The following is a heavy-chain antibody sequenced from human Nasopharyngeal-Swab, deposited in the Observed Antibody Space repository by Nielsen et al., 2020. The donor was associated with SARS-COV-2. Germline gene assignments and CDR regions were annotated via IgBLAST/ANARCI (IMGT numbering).Heavy chain of an antibody. Sequence: ASVKVSCKASGYTFISYYIHWVRQAPGEGLEWMGVISTNGGGERYAQKFQGRVTMTSDASTSTVYMELSSLRSEDTAVYYCARGIGYHEFWSGYFDYWGQGTLVTVSS. CDR1: GYTFISYY. CDR3: ARGIGYHEFWSGYFDY. CDR2: ISTNGGGE. D-gene: IGHD3-3*01. V-gene: IGHV1-46*01. J-gene: IGHJ4*02.